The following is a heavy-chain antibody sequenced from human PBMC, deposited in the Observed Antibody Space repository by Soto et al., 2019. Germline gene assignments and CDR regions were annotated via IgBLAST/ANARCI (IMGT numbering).Heavy chain of an antibody. CDR3: ATRDPGHY. CDR2: ISPDGGRT. V-gene: IGHV1-46*01. CDR1: GYTFTTYY. J-gene: IGHJ4*02. Sequence: QVQLVQSGAEVKKPGASVKVSCKASGYTFTTYYMHWVRQAPGQGLEWMGIISPDGGRTSYAQKFQVRVTMTRYTSTSTVYTELSSLRSEETAVYYCATRDPGHYCGQGTLVTVSA.